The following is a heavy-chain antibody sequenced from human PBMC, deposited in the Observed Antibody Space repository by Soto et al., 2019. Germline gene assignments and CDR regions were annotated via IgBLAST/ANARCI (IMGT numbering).Heavy chain of an antibody. CDR1: GFTFSHYA. V-gene: IGHV3-30*03. CDR2: MSYDGSNE. Sequence: QVQLVESGGGVVQPGRSLRLSCAASGFTFSHYAMHWVRQAPGKGLEWVALMSYDGSNEYYGDSVKGRFTIPRDNFQNTLYPQMTSLMDVDTAGYYCATVCCHKFDCWGQGTLVTVSS. J-gene: IGHJ4*02. CDR3: ATVCCHKFDC.